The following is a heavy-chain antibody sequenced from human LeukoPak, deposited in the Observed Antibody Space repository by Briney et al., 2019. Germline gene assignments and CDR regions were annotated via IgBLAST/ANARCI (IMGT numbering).Heavy chain of an antibody. D-gene: IGHD2-2*01. V-gene: IGHV1-2*02. J-gene: IGHJ3*02. Sequence: VGQAPGQGREGMGWMNPNSGGTNYAQKFQCRVTMTRDTSISTAYMELSRLRSDDTAVYYCARPYCSSTSCYEDAFDIWGQGTMVTVSS. CDR2: MNPNSGGT. CDR3: ARPYCSSTSCYEDAFDI.